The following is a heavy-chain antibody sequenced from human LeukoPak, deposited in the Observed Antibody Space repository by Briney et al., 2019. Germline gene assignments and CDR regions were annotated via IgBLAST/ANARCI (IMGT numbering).Heavy chain of an antibody. D-gene: IGHD3-16*02. V-gene: IGHV4-59*01. Sequence: SETLSLTCTVSGVSISSYYWSWIRQPPGKGLEWIGYIYYSGSTNYNPSLKSRVTISVDTSKNQFSLKLSSVTAADTAVYYCARVGYDYVWGSYRLPYFDYWGQGTLVTVSS. CDR2: IYYSGST. CDR1: GVSISSYY. CDR3: ARVGYDYVWGSYRLPYFDY. J-gene: IGHJ4*02.